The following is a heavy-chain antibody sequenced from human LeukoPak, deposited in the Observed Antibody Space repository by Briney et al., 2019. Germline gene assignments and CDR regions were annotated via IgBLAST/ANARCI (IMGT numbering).Heavy chain of an antibody. CDR3: AKDPWQFAPDHYYYMDV. Sequence: GGSLRLSCAASGFTFSSYWRSWVRQAAGKGLEWVANIKQDGSEKYYVDSVKGRFTISRDNSKNTLYLQMNRLRAEDTALYYCAKDPWQFAPDHYYYMDVWGKGTTVTVSS. D-gene: IGHD2-21*01. CDR2: IKQDGSEK. CDR1: GFTFSSYW. J-gene: IGHJ6*03. V-gene: IGHV3-7*03.